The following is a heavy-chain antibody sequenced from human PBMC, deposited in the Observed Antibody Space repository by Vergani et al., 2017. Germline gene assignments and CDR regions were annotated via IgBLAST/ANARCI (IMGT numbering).Heavy chain of an antibody. J-gene: IGHJ4*02. CDR2: IKSKTDGGTT. CDR1: GFTFSNAW. Sequence: EVQLVESGGGLVKPGGSLRLSCAASGFTFSNAWMNWVRQAPGKGLEWVGRIKSKTDGGTTDYAAPVKGRFTISRDDSKNTLYLQMNSLRAEDTAVYYCAKDLGGYGDYLRSSYWGQGTLVTVSS. CDR3: AKDLGGYGDYLRSSY. D-gene: IGHD4-17*01. V-gene: IGHV3-15*07.